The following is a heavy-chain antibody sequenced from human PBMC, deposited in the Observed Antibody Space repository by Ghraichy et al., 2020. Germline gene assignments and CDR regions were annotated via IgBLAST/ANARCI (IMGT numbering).Heavy chain of an antibody. J-gene: IGHJ4*02. D-gene: IGHD3-22*01. Sequence: GGSLRLSCAASGFTFSGSVMHWVRQASGKGLEWVGRIRTKANSYATVYAPSVKGRFTISRDDSKNTAYLQMNSLKTEDTAVYYCTRLGYYDSSGPDYWGQGTVVTVPS. CDR1: GFTFSGSV. V-gene: IGHV3-73*01. CDR2: IRTKANSYAT. CDR3: TRLGYYDSSGPDY.